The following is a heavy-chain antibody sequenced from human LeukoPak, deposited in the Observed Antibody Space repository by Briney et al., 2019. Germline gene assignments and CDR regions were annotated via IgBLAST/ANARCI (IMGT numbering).Heavy chain of an antibody. CDR1: GFTFSSYA. V-gene: IGHV3-23*01. CDR2: ISGSGGST. D-gene: IGHD1-20*01. Sequence: GGSLRLSCAASGFTFSSYAMSWVRQAPGKGLEWVSAISGSGGSTYYADSVKGRFTISRDNSKNTLNLQMNSLRAEDTAVYYCAPLTGGYYFDYWGQGTLVTVSS. CDR3: APLTGGYYFDY. J-gene: IGHJ4*02.